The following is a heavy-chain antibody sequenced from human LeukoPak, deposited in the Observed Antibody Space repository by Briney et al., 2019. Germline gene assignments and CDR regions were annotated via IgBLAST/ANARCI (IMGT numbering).Heavy chain of an antibody. D-gene: IGHD3-10*01. CDR2: IYYSGTT. V-gene: IGHV4-38-2*02. CDR3: ARDSSWSYYYGMDV. J-gene: IGHJ6*02. CDR1: GQSISGGYY. Sequence: SEALSLTCTVTGQSISGGYYWVWIRQPPGKGLEWIGSIYYSGTTYYQSSLKSRVIISVDTSKSQSSLRLNSVTAADTAIYYCARDSSWSYYYGMDVWGQGTTVTVSS.